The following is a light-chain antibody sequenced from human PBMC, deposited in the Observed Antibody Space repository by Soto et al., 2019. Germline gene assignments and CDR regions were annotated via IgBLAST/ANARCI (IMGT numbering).Light chain of an antibody. J-gene: IGKJ1*01. CDR2: GAP. CDR1: QSVSTNN. V-gene: IGKV3-20*01. CDR3: QQYDNSGLT. Sequence: IVLTQSPGTLSSSPGERATLSCRASQSVSTNNLAWYQQRPGQAPRLLIYGAPWRATGIPDRFSGSGSGTDFTLTIIRLEPELLAVYSCQQYDNSGLTFDQGTNVQIE.